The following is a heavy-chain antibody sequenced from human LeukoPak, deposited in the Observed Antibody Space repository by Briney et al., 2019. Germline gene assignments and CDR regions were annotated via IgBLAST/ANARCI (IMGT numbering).Heavy chain of an antibody. Sequence: GGSLRLSCAASGFTFSSYAMHWVRQAPGKGLEWVAVISYDGSNKYYADSVKGRFTISRDNSKNTLYLQMNSLRAEDTAVYYCAREKVGAHDYWGQGTLVTVSS. CDR1: GFTFSSYA. D-gene: IGHD1-26*01. CDR2: ISYDGSNK. V-gene: IGHV3-30-3*01. CDR3: AREKVGAHDY. J-gene: IGHJ4*02.